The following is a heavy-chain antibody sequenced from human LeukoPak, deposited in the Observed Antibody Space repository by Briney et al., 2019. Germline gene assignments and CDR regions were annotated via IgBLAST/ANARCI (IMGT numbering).Heavy chain of an antibody. CDR1: GFTFGDYA. CDR2: IRSKAYGWTT. V-gene: IGHV3-49*03. D-gene: IGHD5-18*01. J-gene: IGHJ4*02. Sequence: GGSLRLSCTASGFTFGDYAMSWFRQAPGKGLEWVGFIRSKAYGWTTEYAASVKGRFTISRDDSKSIAYLQMNSLKTEDTAVYYCTREGVDTAMVSDYWGQGTLVTVSS. CDR3: TREGVDTAMVSDY.